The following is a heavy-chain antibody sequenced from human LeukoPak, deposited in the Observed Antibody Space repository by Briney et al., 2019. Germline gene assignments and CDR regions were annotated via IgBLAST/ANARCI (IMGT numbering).Heavy chain of an antibody. Sequence: GGSLRLSCAASGFTFRSYWMHWVRQAPGKGLEWVSTISGSGTITYYADSVRGRFTISRDYSTNTLYLQMSSLRAEDTAIYYCAYLGLSSDWNDVPGPQIDYWGQGTPVTVSS. CDR1: GFTFRSYW. D-gene: IGHD1-1*01. CDR3: AYLGLSSDWNDVPGPQIDY. CDR2: ISGSGTIT. V-gene: IGHV3-23*01. J-gene: IGHJ4*02.